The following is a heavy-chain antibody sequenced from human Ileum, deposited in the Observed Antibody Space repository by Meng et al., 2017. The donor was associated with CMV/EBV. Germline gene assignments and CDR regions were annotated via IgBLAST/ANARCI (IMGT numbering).Heavy chain of an antibody. CDR2: IYYSGST. CDR3: ARARVPGRPDY. J-gene: IGHJ4*02. CDR1: GGSIRSSSFY. V-gene: IGHV4-39*07. Sequence: QLQLQESGPGLVKPSETLSLTCTVSGGSIRSSSFYWGWIRQPPGKGLEWIGTIYYSGSTYYNPSLKSRVTISLDTSENQFSLELTSVTAADTAVYFCARARVPGRPDYWGQGALVTVSS.